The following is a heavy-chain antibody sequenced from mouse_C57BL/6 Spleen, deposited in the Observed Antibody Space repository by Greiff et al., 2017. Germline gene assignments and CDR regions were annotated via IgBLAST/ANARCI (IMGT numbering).Heavy chain of an antibody. CDR2: IHPNSGST. CDR1: GYTFTSYW. CDR3: ARHPYGSSYWFAY. J-gene: IGHJ3*01. V-gene: IGHV1-64*01. D-gene: IGHD1-1*01. Sequence: QVQLKQPGAELVKPGASVKLSCKASGYTFTSYWMHWVKQRPGQGLEWIGMIHPNSGSTNYNEKFKSKATLTVDKSSSTAYMQLSSLTSEDSAVYYCARHPYGSSYWFAYWGQGTLVTVSA.